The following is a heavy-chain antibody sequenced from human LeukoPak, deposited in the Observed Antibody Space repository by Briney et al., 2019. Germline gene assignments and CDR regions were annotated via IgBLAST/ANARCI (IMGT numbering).Heavy chain of an antibody. D-gene: IGHD5-12*01. CDR3: ARIYWNYFDY. J-gene: IGHJ4*02. V-gene: IGHV4-59*08. CDR1: GGSISSYY. CDR2: IYYSGNT. Sequence: SETLSLTCTVSGGSISSYYWSWVRQPPGKGLEWIGYIYYSGNTNYNPSLKSRLTMSADRSRNQFSLNLNSVTAADTAVYYCARIYWNYFDYWGQGILVTVAS.